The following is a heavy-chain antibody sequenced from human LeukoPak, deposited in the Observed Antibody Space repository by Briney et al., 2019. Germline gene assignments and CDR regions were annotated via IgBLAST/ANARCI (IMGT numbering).Heavy chain of an antibody. CDR2: VNHRGIT. V-gene: IGHV4-34*01. D-gene: IGHD4-23*01. J-gene: IGHJ4*02. CDR1: GGSFTGHH. Sequence: SETLSLTCAVYGGSFTGHHWNWIRQSAGKGLEWIGEVNHRGITNYNPSLKSRVTISVDTSKNQFFLKLTSVTAADTAVYYCARDPTTVVTLPYYFDFWGQGTLVTVSS. CDR3: ARDPTTVVTLPYYFDF.